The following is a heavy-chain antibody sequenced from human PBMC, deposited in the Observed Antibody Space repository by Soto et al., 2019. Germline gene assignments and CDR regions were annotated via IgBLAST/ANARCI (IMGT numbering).Heavy chain of an antibody. Sequence: EVQLVESGGGLVKPGGSLRLSCAASGFTFSSYNMNWVRQAPGKGLEWVSSISNSSSYISYADSVKGRFTISRDNAKNSLYLQINSLRAEDTAVYSCTREVTGTDYYYCYMGVWGKGTTVTVTS. V-gene: IGHV3-21*01. CDR3: TREVTGTDYYYCYMGV. J-gene: IGHJ6*03. CDR2: ISNSSSYI. CDR1: GFTFSSYN. D-gene: IGHD1-20*01.